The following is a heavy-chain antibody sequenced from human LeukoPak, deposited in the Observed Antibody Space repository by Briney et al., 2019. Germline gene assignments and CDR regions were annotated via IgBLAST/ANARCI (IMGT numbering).Heavy chain of an antibody. CDR2: IKTKTDGGTT. D-gene: IGHD2-2*01. CDR3: TTGLVVVPAATALDY. CDR1: GFTFSNAW. V-gene: IGHV3-15*01. J-gene: IGHJ4*02. Sequence: GGSLRLSCAASGFTFSNAWMSWVRQAPGKGLEWVGRIKTKTDGGTTDYAAPVKGRFTISRDDSKNTRYLQMNSLKTEDTAVYCCTTGLVVVPAATALDYWGQGTLVTVSS.